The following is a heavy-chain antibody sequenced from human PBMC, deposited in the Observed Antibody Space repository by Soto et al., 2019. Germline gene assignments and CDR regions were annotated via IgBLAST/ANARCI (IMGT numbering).Heavy chain of an antibody. CDR1: GDSMRSFY. CDR2: IYYSGST. J-gene: IGHJ4*02. D-gene: IGHD4-17*01. CDR3: TRVGGYYGDYPNFDY. V-gene: IGHV4-59*01. Sequence: SETLSLTCTVYGDSMRSFYWSWIRQPPGKGLEWIGNIYYSGSTNYNPSRKSRVTMSVDMSRNQVSLKLSSVTAADTAVYYCTRVGGYYGDYPNFDYWGQGAQVTVAS.